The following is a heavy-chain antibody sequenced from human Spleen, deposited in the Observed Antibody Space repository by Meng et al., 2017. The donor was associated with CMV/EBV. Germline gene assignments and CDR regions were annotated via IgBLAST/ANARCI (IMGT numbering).Heavy chain of an antibody. CDR2: VHYSGST. D-gene: IGHD3-3*01. CDR3: ARGALDRFESKNTWFDS. CDR1: GDSIWSPDYY. J-gene: IGHJ5*01. V-gene: IGHV4-30-4*08. Sequence: SETLSLTCTVSGDSIWSPDYYWTWIRQPPGKGLEWIGYVHYSGSTYYNPSLKSRVTISLDTSKKQFSLKLSSVTGADTAVYYCARGALDRFESKNTWFDSWGQGTLVTVSS.